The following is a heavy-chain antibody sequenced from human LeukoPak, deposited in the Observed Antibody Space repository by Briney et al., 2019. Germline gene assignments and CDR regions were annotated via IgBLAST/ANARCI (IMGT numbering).Heavy chain of an antibody. D-gene: IGHD1-26*01. CDR2: IYYSGST. V-gene: IGHV4-59*01. J-gene: IGHJ3*02. CDR1: GGSISSYY. Sequence: PSETLSLTCTVSGGSISSYYWSWIRQPPGKGPEWIGYIYYSGSTNYNPSLKSRVTISVDTSKNQFSLKLSSVTAADTAVYYCASRVGATDDAFDIWGQGTMVTVSS. CDR3: ASRVGATDDAFDI.